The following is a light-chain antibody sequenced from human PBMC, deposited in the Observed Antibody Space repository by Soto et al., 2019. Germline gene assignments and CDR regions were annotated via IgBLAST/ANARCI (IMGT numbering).Light chain of an antibody. CDR1: QSVSSN. Sequence: EIVMTQSPATLSVSPGERATLSCRASQSVSSNLAWSQQKPGQAPRLLIYGASTRAPGIPARFSGSGSGTEFAPTLSSLQSEDFAVYYCQQYNNWPPYTFGQGTKLEIK. J-gene: IGKJ2*01. CDR3: QQYNNWPPYT. CDR2: GAS. V-gene: IGKV3-15*01.